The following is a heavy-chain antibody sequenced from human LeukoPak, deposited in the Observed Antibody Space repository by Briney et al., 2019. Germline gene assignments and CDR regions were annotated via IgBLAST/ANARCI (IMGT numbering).Heavy chain of an antibody. D-gene: IGHD4-23*01. CDR1: GFTFTAYY. CDR2: INPNSGGA. CDR3: ARAPTVVIDY. J-gene: IGHJ4*02. Sequence: ASVKVSCKASGFTFTAYYIHWVRQAPGQGLEWMGWINPNSGGANYAQNFPGRVTMTRDTSISTVYMELSSLRSDDTAVYYCARAPTVVIDYWGQGTLVTVSS. V-gene: IGHV1-2*02.